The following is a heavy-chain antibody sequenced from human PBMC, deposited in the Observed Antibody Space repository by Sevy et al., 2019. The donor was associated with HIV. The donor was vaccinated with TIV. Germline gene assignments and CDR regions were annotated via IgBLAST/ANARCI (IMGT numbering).Heavy chain of an antibody. CDR2: ISWDGGST. Sequence: GGSLRLSCAASGFTFDDYAMHWVRQAPGKGLEWVSLISWDGGSTYYADSVKGRFTISRDNSKNSLYLQMNSLRAEDTALYYCAKDWGRGSYLFDYWGQGTLVTVSS. D-gene: IGHD1-26*01. V-gene: IGHV3-43D*03. J-gene: IGHJ4*02. CDR1: GFTFDDYA. CDR3: AKDWGRGSYLFDY.